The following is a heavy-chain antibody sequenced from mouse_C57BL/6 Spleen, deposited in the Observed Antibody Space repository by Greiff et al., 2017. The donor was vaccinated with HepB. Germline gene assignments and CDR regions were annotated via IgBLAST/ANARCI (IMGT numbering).Heavy chain of an antibody. CDR1: GYTFTSYW. CDR2: IDPSDSYT. Sequence: VQLQQPGAELVKPGASVKLSCKASGYTFTSYWMQWVKQRPGQGLEWIGEIDPSDSYTNYNQKFKGKATLTVDTSSSTAYMQLSSLTSEDSAVYYCAIPPGPYAMDYWGQGTSVTVSS. CDR3: AIPPGPYAMDY. V-gene: IGHV1-50*01. D-gene: IGHD3-2*02. J-gene: IGHJ4*01.